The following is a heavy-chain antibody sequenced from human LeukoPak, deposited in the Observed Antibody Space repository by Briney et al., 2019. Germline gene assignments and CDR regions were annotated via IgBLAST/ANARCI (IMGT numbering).Heavy chain of an antibody. CDR1: GYTFTGYY. CDR3: ARQDQLPLDY. CDR2: INPNTGDT. Sequence: ASVKVSCKASGYTFTGYYMHWVRQAPGQGLEWMGWINPNTGDTNYAQKFQGRVTMTRDTSISTAYLDLSRLRSDDTAVYYCARQDQLPLDYWGQGTLVTVSS. V-gene: IGHV1-2*02. D-gene: IGHD2-2*01. J-gene: IGHJ4*02.